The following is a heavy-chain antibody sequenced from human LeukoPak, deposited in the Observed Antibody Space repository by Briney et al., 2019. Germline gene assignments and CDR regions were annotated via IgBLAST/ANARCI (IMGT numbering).Heavy chain of an antibody. CDR3: ARDSPPEYSNYGYFDL. Sequence: SETLSLTCTVSGGSISSGSYYWSWIRQPAGKGLEWIGRIYTSGGTNYNPSLKSRVTISVDTSKNQFSLKLSSVTAADTAVYYCARDSPPEYSNYGYFDLWGRGTLVTVSS. J-gene: IGHJ2*01. V-gene: IGHV4-61*02. CDR1: GGSISSGSYY. D-gene: IGHD4-11*01. CDR2: IYTSGGT.